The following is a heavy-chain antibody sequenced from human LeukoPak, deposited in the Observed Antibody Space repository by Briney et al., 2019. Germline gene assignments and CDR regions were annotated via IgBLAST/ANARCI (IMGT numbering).Heavy chain of an antibody. CDR2: ITYDGYYK. CDR1: GFTFTSYG. D-gene: IGHD3-10*01. CDR3: ARDLSPVVRASPMGY. Sequence: GSLRLSCAASGFTFTSYGMHWVRQAPGKGQEWVALITYDGYYKYYSDSVKGRFTISSDTSKNTLYLQMNSLRAEDTAVYYCARDLSPVVRASPMGYWGQGTLVTVSS. V-gene: IGHV3-30*03. J-gene: IGHJ4*02.